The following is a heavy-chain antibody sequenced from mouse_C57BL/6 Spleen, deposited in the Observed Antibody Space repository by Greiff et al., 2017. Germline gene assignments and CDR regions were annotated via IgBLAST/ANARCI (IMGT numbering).Heavy chain of an antibody. CDR1: GYAFSSYW. D-gene: IGHD1-1*01. V-gene: IGHV1-80*01. CDR3: ARYLLLDAMDY. Sequence: QVQLQQSGAELVKPGASVKISCKASGYAFSSYWMNWVQQRPGKGLEWIGQIYPGDGDTNYNRKFKGKATLTADKSSSTAYMQLSSLTSEGSAVYFCARYLLLDAMDYWGQGTSDTVSS. J-gene: IGHJ4*01. CDR2: IYPGDGDT.